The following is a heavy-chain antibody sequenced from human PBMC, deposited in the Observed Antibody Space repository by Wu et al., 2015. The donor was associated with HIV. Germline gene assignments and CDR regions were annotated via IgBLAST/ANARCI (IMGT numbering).Heavy chain of an antibody. D-gene: IGHD3-16*01. CDR2: VNSNDGGT. Sequence: VQLEQSGAEVKTPGASVKVSCKASGYTFTGHYIHWVRQAPGQGLEWMGYVNSNDGGTKSSQKFQGRVTMTRDTSISTAYMELSGLTSDDTAVYYCAREGLGEWQFYFDNWGQGTLVTVSS. V-gene: IGHV1-2*02. CDR3: AREGLGEWQFYFDN. CDR1: GYTFTGHY. J-gene: IGHJ4*02.